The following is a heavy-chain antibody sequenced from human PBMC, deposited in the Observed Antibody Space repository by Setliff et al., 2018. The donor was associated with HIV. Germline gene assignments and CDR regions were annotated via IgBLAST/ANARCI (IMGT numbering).Heavy chain of an antibody. CDR3: ARSPGMFDY. J-gene: IGHJ4*02. CDR1: GGSISSNW. CDR2: IYHSGST. V-gene: IGHV4-4*02. Sequence: SETLSLTCAVSGGSISSNWWSWVRQSPGKGLEWIGEIYHSGSTHYNPSLQSRVTISVDKSKSQFSLKLNSVTAADTAVYYCARSPGMFDYWGQGTPVTVSS. D-gene: IGHD1-1*01.